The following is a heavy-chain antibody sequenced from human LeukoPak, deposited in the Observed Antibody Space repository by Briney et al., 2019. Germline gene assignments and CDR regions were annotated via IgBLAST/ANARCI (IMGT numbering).Heavy chain of an antibody. CDR3: ARYYSSSWYDGGYFDY. CDR1: GFTFSSYS. D-gene: IGHD6-13*01. V-gene: IGHV3-21*04. CDR2: ISSSSSYI. Sequence: GGSLRLSCAASGFTFSSYSMNWVRQAPGKGLEWVSSISSSSSYIYYADSVKGRFTISRDNAKNSLYLQMNSLRAEDTAVYYCARYYSSSWYDGGYFDYWGQGTLVTVSS. J-gene: IGHJ4*02.